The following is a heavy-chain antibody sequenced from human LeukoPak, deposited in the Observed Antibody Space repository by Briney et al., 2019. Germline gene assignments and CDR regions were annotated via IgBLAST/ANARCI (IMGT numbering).Heavy chain of an antibody. Sequence: SETLSLTCAVYGGSFSGYYWSWIRQPPGKGLEWIGEINHSGSTNYNPSLKSRVTISVDASKNQFSLKLSSVTAAATAVYYCARGRSQKNTRIAAAGTPFDYWGQGTLVTVSS. J-gene: IGHJ4*02. CDR3: ARGRSQKNTRIAAAGTPFDY. CDR1: GGSFSGYY. CDR2: INHSGST. V-gene: IGHV4-34*01. D-gene: IGHD6-13*01.